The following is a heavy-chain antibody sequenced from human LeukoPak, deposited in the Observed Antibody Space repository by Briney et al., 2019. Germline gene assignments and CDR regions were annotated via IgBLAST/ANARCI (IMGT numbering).Heavy chain of an antibody. CDR1: GFTFSSYR. CDR3: AGHHQAYSRTY. Sequence: AGGSLRLSCAASGFTFSSYRMHWVRHAPGKGLVWVSRISTDGSSTTYADSVKGRFTISRDNAKDTLYLQMNSLRAEDTAVYYCAGHHQAYSRTYWGQGTLVTVSS. V-gene: IGHV3-74*01. J-gene: IGHJ4*02. D-gene: IGHD6-13*01. CDR2: ISTDGSST.